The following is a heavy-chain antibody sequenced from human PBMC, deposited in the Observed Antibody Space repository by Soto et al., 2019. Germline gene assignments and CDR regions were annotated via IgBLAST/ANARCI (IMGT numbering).Heavy chain of an antibody. CDR1: GFTFSSYG. J-gene: IGHJ6*02. CDR3: ARTYSSSWSAGYYYGMDV. D-gene: IGHD6-13*01. Sequence: PGGSLRLSCAASGFTFSSYGMHWVRQAPGKGLEWVAVIWYDGSNKYYADSVKGRFTISRDNSKNTLYLQMNSLRAEDTAVYYCARTYSSSWSAGYYYGMDVWGQGTTVTVSS. CDR2: IWYDGSNK. V-gene: IGHV3-33*01.